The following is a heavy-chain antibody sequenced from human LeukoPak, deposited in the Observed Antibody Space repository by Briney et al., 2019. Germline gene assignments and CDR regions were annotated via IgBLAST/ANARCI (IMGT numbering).Heavy chain of an antibody. CDR1: GGSISSYY. CDR2: IYYSGST. V-gene: IGHV4-59*01. Sequence: PSETLSLTCTVSGGSISSYYWSWIRQPPGKGLEWIGYIYYSGSTNYNPSLKSRVTISVDTSKNQFSLKLSSVPAADTAVYYCARGYCSSTSCSEGRAFDIWGQGTMVTVSS. D-gene: IGHD2-2*01. CDR3: ARGYCSSTSCSEGRAFDI. J-gene: IGHJ3*02.